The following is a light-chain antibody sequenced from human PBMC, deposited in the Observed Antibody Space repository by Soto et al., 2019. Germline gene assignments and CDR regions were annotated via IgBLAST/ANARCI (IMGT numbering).Light chain of an antibody. CDR1: QSVLHSTTNNNY. Sequence: DIVMTQSPDSLAVSLGERATINCKSSQSVLHSTTNNNYLAWYQKKPGQPPKLLIYWASTRESGVPDRFSGSGSGTDFTLTINSLQAEDAAVYYCHQYYSIPRTFGQGTKVEIK. CDR2: WAS. V-gene: IGKV4-1*01. J-gene: IGKJ1*01. CDR3: HQYYSIPRT.